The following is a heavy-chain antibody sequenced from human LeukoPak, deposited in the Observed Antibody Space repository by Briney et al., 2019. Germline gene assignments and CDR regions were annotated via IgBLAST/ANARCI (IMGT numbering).Heavy chain of an antibody. V-gene: IGHV3-48*01. Sequence: PGGPLRLSCAASGFTFSSYSMNWVRQAPGKGLEWVSYISSSSSTIYYADSVKGRFTISRDNAKNSLYLQMNSLRAEDTAVYYCAKGLTMVRGVIITPHPFDYWGQGTLVTVSS. D-gene: IGHD3-10*01. J-gene: IGHJ4*02. CDR3: AKGLTMVRGVIITPHPFDY. CDR2: ISSSSSTI. CDR1: GFTFSSYS.